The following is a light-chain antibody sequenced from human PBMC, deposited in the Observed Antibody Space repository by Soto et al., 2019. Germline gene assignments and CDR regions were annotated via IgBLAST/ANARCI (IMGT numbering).Light chain of an antibody. V-gene: IGLV4-69*01. CDR1: SGHSSYA. CDR2: LNSDGSH. CDR3: QTWGTGIQV. J-gene: IGLJ3*02. Sequence: QPVLTQSPSASASLGASVKLTCTLSSGHSSYAIAWHQQQPEKGPRYLMKLNSDGSHSKGDGIPDRFSGSSSGAVRYLTISLLQSEDEADYYCQTWGTGIQVFGGGTKLTVL.